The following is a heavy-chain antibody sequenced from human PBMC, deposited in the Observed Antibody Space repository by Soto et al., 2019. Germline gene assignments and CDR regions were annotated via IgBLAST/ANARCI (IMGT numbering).Heavy chain of an antibody. D-gene: IGHD3-22*01. V-gene: IGHV1-3*01. CDR3: ARDVRYYDSSGYYSSDY. Sequence: ASVKVSCKASGSTFTGYYMHWVRQAPGQGLEWMGWINAGNGNTKYSQKFQGRVTITRDTSASTAYMELSSLRSEDTAVYYCARDVRYYDSSGYYSSDYWGQGTLVTVSS. J-gene: IGHJ4*02. CDR1: GSTFTGYY. CDR2: INAGNGNT.